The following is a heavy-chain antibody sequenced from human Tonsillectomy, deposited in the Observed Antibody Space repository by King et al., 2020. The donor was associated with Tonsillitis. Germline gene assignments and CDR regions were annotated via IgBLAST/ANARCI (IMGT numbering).Heavy chain of an antibody. CDR1: GFTVSSNNF. J-gene: IGHJ4*02. CDR3: AREITTYGDYAAFDY. Sequence: VQLVESGGGLVQPGGSLRLSCAASGFTVSSNNFMNWVRQAPGKGLEWVSVLYSGGSTYYADSVKGRFTISRDNSNNTLYLQMNSLRAEDTAVYYCAREITTYGDYAAFDYWGQGTLVTVSS. V-gene: IGHV3-66*01. D-gene: IGHD4-17*01. CDR2: LYSGGST.